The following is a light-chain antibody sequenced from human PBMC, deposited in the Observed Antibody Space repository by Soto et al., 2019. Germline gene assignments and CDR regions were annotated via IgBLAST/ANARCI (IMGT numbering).Light chain of an antibody. Sequence: DIQMTQSPSSLSASVGDRVTITCRASQSIRSWLAWYQQKRGKAPKLXIYDASRLESGVPSVFSGSGSGTEFTLTISSLQPEDSATYYCLQHKTYTRTFGQGTKVDIK. J-gene: IGKJ1*01. CDR2: DAS. V-gene: IGKV1-5*01. CDR1: QSIRSW. CDR3: LQHKTYTRT.